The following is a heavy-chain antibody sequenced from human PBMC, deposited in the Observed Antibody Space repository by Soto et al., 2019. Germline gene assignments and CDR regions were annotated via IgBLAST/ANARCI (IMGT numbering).Heavy chain of an antibody. D-gene: IGHD3-22*01. V-gene: IGHV1-69*13. J-gene: IGHJ4*02. CDR3: ARQDYYDSSGYYFFDY. CDR1: GGTFSSYA. Sequence: SVKVSCKASGGTFSSYAISWVRQAPGQGLEWMGGIIPIFGTANYAQKFQGRVTITADESTSTAYMELSSLRSEDTAVYYCARQDYYDSSGYYFFDYWGQGTLVTVSS. CDR2: IIPIFGTA.